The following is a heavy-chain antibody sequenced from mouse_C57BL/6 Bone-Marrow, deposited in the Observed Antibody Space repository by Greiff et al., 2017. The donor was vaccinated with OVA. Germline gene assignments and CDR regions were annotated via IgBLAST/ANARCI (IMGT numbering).Heavy chain of an antibody. CDR2: INPYNGDT. CDR1: GYSFTGYF. J-gene: IGHJ4*01. CDR3: ARSLLGGYGSPYAMDY. V-gene: IGHV1-20*01. Sequence: VQLKESGPEPVKPGDSVKISCKASGYSFTGYFMNWVMQSHGKSLEWIGRINPYNGDTFYNQKFKGKATLTVDKSSSTAHMELRSLTSEDSAVYYCARSLLGGYGSPYAMDYWGQGTSVTVSS. D-gene: IGHD1-1*01.